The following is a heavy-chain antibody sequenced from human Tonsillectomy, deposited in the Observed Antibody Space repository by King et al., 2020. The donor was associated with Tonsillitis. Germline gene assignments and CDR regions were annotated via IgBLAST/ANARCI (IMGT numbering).Heavy chain of an antibody. Sequence: VQLVESGGGLVQPGGSLRLSCVASGSTFSSDAMSWVRQDPGTGLEWVSIISGSGGTTYYADSVRGRFTISRDNSGNTVFLQMNGLRADDTAVYFCVKGGMTTVTTKAFDVWGQGTMVTVSS. CDR2: ISGSGGTT. CDR1: GSTFSSDA. D-gene: IGHD4-17*01. V-gene: IGHV3-23*04. CDR3: VKGGMTTVTTKAFDV. J-gene: IGHJ3*01.